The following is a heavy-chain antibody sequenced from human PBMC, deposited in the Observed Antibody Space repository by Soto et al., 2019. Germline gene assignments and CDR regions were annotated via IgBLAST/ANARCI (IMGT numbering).Heavy chain of an antibody. D-gene: IGHD2-15*01. J-gene: IGHJ5*02. Sequence: QVQLVQSGAEVTKPGSSVKVSCKASGGTFSSYAISRVRQAPGQGLEWMGGIIPIFGTANYAQKFQGRVTITADESTSTAYMELSSLRSEDTAVYYCAREVVVAATGWFDPWGQGTLVTVSS. V-gene: IGHV1-69*12. CDR3: AREVVVAATGWFDP. CDR1: GGTFSSYA. CDR2: IIPIFGTA.